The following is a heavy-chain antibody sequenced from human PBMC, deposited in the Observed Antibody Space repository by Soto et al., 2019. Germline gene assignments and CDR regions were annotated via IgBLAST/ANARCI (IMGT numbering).Heavy chain of an antibody. J-gene: IGHJ6*03. Sequence: SETLSLTCTVSAGSFSGYDWSWIRQSPGKGLEWIGFISFSGNTDYNSSLKRRVTISMDTSKNQFSLNLSSVTAADTAVYYCARRNWGTVELQFHMDVWGTGTPVTVSS. CDR3: ARRNWGTVELQFHMDV. CDR2: ISFSGNT. V-gene: IGHV4-59*08. CDR1: AGSFSGYD. D-gene: IGHD7-27*01.